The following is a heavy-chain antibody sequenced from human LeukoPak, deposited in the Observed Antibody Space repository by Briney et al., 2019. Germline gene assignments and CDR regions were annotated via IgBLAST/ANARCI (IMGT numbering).Heavy chain of an antibody. CDR2: IIPSFGTA. CDR3: ARTGTYYDILTGYYKAPGYFDY. V-gene: IGHV1-69*05. D-gene: IGHD3-9*01. CDR1: GGTFSSYA. J-gene: IGHJ4*02. Sequence: GASVKVSCKASGGTFSSYAISWVRQAPGQGLEWMGGIIPSFGTANYAQKLQGRVTMTTDTSTSTAYMELRSLRSDDTAVYYCARTGTYYDILTGYYKAPGYFDYWGQGTLVTVSS.